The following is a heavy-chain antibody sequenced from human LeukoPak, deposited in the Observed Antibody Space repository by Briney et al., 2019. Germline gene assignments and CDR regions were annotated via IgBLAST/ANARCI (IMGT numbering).Heavy chain of an antibody. CDR3: AKDERQYYDFWSGYLYYYYYYYGMDV. J-gene: IGHJ6*02. CDR2: ISYDGSNK. D-gene: IGHD3-3*01. Sequence: GGSLRLSCAASGFTFSSYAMHWVRQAPGKGLEWVAVISYDGSNKYYADSVKGRFTISRDNSKNTLYLQMNSLRAEDTAVYYCAKDERQYYDFWSGYLYYYYYYYGMDVWGQGTTVTVSS. V-gene: IGHV3-30-3*01. CDR1: GFTFSSYA.